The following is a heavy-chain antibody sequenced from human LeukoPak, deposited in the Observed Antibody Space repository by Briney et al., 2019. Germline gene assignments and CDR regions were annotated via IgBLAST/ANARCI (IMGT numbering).Heavy chain of an antibody. CDR3: AADFDY. J-gene: IGHJ4*02. CDR1: GLTFSRYN. Sequence: GGSLRLSCAASGLTFSRYNMNWVRQAPGGGLEWIAHINTKGGLIYYANSVKGRFTISRDNSKNTLYLQMNSLRAEDTAVYYCAADFDYWGPGNPGHRLL. CDR2: INTKGGLI. V-gene: IGHV3-48*01.